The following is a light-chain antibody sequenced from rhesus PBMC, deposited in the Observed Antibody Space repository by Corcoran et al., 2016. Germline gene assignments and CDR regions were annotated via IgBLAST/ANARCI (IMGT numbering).Light chain of an antibody. CDR3: LQDYSTPFY. CDR2: AAH. CDR1: QDIDKE. J-gene: IGKJ2*01. V-gene: IGKV1-94*01. Sequence: DIQLTQSPSSLSASVGDRITVTCRASQDIDKELNWYQQKPGKAPTLLIYAAHNLQPGVSSRFSGHGSRTEFTLPISSLQPEDVATYYWLQDYSTPFYFGQGTKVEI.